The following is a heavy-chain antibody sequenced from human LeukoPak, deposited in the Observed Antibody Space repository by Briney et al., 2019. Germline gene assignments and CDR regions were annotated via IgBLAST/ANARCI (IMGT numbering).Heavy chain of an antibody. Sequence: GGSLRLSCAASGFTVSSNYMSWVRQAPGKGLEWVSVIYSGGSTNYADSVKGRFTISRENSKNTLYLQMNSLRAEDTAVYYCARDDVKSYYYYMDVWGKGTTVTVSS. J-gene: IGHJ6*03. V-gene: IGHV3-53*01. CDR3: ARDDVKSYYYYMDV. CDR1: GFTVSSNY. CDR2: IYSGGST.